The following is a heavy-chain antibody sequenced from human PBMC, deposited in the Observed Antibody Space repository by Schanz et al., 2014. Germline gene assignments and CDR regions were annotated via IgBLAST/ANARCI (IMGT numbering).Heavy chain of an antibody. CDR1: GGSFSGYY. J-gene: IGHJ4*01. V-gene: IGHV4-34*01. CDR3: ARGEWSTSQFDY. Sequence: QVQLQQWGAGLLKPSETLSLTCAVYGGSFSGYYWTWIRQPPGKGLEWIGEIHHSGSTNYNPSLKSRVPISMDTSKNQFSLKLSSVPAADTAVYYCARGEWSTSQFDYWGHGTLVTVSS. D-gene: IGHD2-2*01. CDR2: IHHSGST.